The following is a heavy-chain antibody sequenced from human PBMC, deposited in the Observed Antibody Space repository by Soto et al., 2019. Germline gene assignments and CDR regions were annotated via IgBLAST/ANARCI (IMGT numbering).Heavy chain of an antibody. D-gene: IGHD6-13*01. V-gene: IGHV1-18*01. CDR1: GYTFTSYG. Sequence: ASVKVSCKASGYTFTSYGISWVRQAPGQGLEWMGWISAYNGNTNYAQKLQGRVTMITDTSTSKAYMELSGLISDDTAVYYCARLTQQLVFYYMDVWGKGTTVTVSS. CDR3: ARLTQQLVFYYMDV. CDR2: ISAYNGNT. J-gene: IGHJ6*03.